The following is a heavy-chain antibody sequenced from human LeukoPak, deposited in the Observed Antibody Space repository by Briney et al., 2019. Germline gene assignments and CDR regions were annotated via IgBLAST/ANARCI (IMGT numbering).Heavy chain of an antibody. Sequence: SETLSLTCAVYGGSFSGYYWSWIRQPPGKGLEWIGEINHSGSTNYNPSLKSRVTISVDTSKNQFSLKLSSVTATDTAVYYCASSGFLTIHSTYYYYMDVWGKGTTVTVSS. D-gene: IGHD3-3*01. CDR3: ASSGFLTIHSTYYYYMDV. V-gene: IGHV4-34*01. CDR1: GGSFSGYY. J-gene: IGHJ6*03. CDR2: INHSGST.